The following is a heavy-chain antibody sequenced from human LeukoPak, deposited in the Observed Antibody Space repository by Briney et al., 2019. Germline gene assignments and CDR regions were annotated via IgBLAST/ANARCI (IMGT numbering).Heavy chain of an antibody. D-gene: IGHD3-10*01. CDR3: ARDGWFGDYNWFDP. V-gene: IGHV3-48*01. CDR2: ISSASNTI. J-gene: IGHJ5*02. Sequence: PGGSLRLSCAASGFTFSSYGMNWVRQAPGKGLEWISYISSASNTIYYADSVKGRFTISRDNAKNSVYLQMNSLRAEDTAMYYCARDGWFGDYNWFDPWGQGTLVTVSS. CDR1: GFTFSSYG.